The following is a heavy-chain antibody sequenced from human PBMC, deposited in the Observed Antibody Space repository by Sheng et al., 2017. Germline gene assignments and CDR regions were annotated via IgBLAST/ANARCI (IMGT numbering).Heavy chain of an antibody. CDR3: ARRGDSSGYYDDY. V-gene: IGHV4-34*01. J-gene: IGHJ4*02. CDR2: VNHSGST. CDR1: GGSFSGYY. D-gene: IGHD3-22*01. Sequence: QVQLQQWGAGLLKPSETLSLTCAVYGGSFSGYYWSWIRQPPREGAWSGLGKVNHSGSTNYNPSLKSRVTISVDTSKNQFSLKLSSVTAADTAVYYCARRGDSSGYYDDYWGQGTLVTVSS.